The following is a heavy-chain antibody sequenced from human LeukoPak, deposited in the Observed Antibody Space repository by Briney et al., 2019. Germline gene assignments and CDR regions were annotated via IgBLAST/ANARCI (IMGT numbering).Heavy chain of an antibody. D-gene: IGHD5-18*01. CDR2: INSDGSST. Sequence: GALRLSCAASGFTFSSYWMHWVRQAPGKGLVWVSRINSDGSSTSYADSVKGRFTISRDNAKNTLYLQMNSLRAEDTAVYYCARVGTAMATGPFDYWGQETLVTVSS. J-gene: IGHJ4*02. CDR3: ARVGTAMATGPFDY. V-gene: IGHV3-74*01. CDR1: GFTFSSYW.